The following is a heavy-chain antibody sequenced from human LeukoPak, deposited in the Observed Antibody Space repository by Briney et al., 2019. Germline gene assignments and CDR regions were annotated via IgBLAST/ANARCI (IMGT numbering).Heavy chain of an antibody. CDR3: ARASGSYRKSHYGMDV. J-gene: IGHJ6*02. Sequence: ASVKVSCKASGYTFTSYGISWVRQAPGQGLEWMGWISAYNGNTNYAQKLQGRVTMTTDTSTSTAYMELRSLRSDDTAVYYCARASGSYRKSHYGMDVWGQGTTVTVSS. V-gene: IGHV1-18*01. CDR1: GYTFTSYG. D-gene: IGHD1-26*01. CDR2: ISAYNGNT.